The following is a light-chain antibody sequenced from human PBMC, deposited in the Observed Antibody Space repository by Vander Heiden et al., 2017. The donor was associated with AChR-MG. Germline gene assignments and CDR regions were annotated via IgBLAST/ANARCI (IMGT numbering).Light chain of an antibody. Sequence: SSELPQDPAVSVALGQTVRITCQGDSLRSYYASWYQQKPGQAHVLVIYGKNNRPSGIPDRFSGSSSGNTASLTITGAQAEDEADYYCNSRDSSGNPVFGGGTKLTVL. CDR1: SLRSYY. V-gene: IGLV3-19*01. J-gene: IGLJ2*01. CDR3: NSRDSSGNPV. CDR2: GKN.